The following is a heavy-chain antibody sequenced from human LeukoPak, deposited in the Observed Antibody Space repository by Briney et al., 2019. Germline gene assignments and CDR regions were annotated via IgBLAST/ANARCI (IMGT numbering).Heavy chain of an antibody. Sequence: GGSLRLSCAASGFTFSSYSMNWVRQAPGKGLEWVSSISSSSSYIYYADSVKGRFTISRDNAKNSLYLQMNSLRAEDTAVYYCARDQSGDSTTIFGVVNYYFDYWGQGTLVTVSS. CDR3: ARDQSGDSTTIFGVVNYYFDY. J-gene: IGHJ4*02. D-gene: IGHD3-3*01. V-gene: IGHV3-21*01. CDR2: ISSSSSYI. CDR1: GFTFSSYS.